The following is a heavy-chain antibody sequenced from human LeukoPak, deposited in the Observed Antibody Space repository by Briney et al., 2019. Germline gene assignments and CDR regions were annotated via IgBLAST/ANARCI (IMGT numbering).Heavy chain of an antibody. CDR3: ANPPTVTKTRFDS. CDR1: GFTFSSYA. D-gene: IGHD4-17*01. V-gene: IGHV3-30*04. CDR2: ISYDGSNK. J-gene: IGHJ5*01. Sequence: GGSLRLSCAASGFTFSSYAMHWVRQAPGKGLEWVAVISYDGSNKYYADSVKGRFTISKDSAKNTLYLQMNSLRAEDTAVYYCANPPTVTKTRFDSWGQGTLVTVSS.